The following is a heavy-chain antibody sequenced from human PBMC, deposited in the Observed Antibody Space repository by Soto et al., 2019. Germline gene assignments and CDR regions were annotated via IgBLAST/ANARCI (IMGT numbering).Heavy chain of an antibody. V-gene: IGHV2-5*02. Sequence: SGPTLVNPTQTLTLTCTFSGFSLSTSGVGVGWIRQPPGKALEWLALIYWDDDKRYSPSLKSRLTITKDTSKNQVVLTMTNMDPVDTATYYCSHSSQYRRRAYCYYKDVWGRGSTFTVSS. CDR1: GFSLSTSGVG. D-gene: IGHD2-2*02. J-gene: IGHJ6*03. CDR3: SHSSQYRRRAYCYYKDV. CDR2: IYWDDDK.